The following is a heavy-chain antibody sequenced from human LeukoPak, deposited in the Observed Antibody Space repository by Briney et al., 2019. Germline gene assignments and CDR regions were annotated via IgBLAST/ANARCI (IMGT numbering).Heavy chain of an antibody. CDR2: IYTSGST. D-gene: IGHD2-15*01. J-gene: IGHJ4*02. Sequence: SETLSLTCTVSGGSISGYYWSWIRQPAGKGLEWIGHIYTSGSTNYNPSLKSRVTMSVDTSNNQFSLKVNSVTAADTAVYYCVRGGSKAAATFDYWGQGALVTVFS. CDR3: VRGGSKAAATFDY. CDR1: GGSISGYY. V-gene: IGHV4-4*07.